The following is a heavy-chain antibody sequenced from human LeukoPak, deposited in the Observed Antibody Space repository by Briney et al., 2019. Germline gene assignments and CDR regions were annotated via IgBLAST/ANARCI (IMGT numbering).Heavy chain of an antibody. CDR2: IKKDGSEK. J-gene: IGHJ2*01. D-gene: IGHD1-26*01. V-gene: IGHV3-7*01. CDR3: ARDKIVGATHFDL. Sequence: GGSLRLSCAASGFTFSSYWMSWVRQAPGKGLEWVANIKKDGSEKYYVDSVKGRFTISRDNAKKSLYLQMNSLRAEDTAVYFCARDKIVGATHFDLWGRGTLVTVSS. CDR1: GFTFSSYW.